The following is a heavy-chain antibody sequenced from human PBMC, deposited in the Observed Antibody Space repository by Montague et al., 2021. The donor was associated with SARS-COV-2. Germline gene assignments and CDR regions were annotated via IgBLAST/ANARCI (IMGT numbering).Heavy chain of an antibody. D-gene: IGHD3-3*01. J-gene: IGHJ6*02. CDR3: ARESRLQYLEWSGSRYDYYGMDV. V-gene: IGHV4-59*01. Sequence: SETLSLTCTVSGGSISTSFWSWVRQPPGKGLEWIAFISFTGGTNYNPSLKSRVVVPIDTSKRQVSLKVNSVTAADSAVYYCARESRLQYLEWSGSRYDYYGMDVWGQGTTVTVSS. CDR2: ISFTGGT. CDR1: GGSISTSF.